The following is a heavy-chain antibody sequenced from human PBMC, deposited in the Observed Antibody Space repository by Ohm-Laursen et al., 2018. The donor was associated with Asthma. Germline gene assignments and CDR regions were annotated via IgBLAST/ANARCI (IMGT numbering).Heavy chain of an antibody. CDR3: AGDSSGYTYAYLDY. CDR2: TYYSGST. CDR1: GDSISSGGYY. Sequence: SQTLSLTCTVSGDSISSGGYYWNWIRQRPGKGLEWIGYTYYSGSTHYNPSLRSRATISVDTSKNQFSLQLRSLTAADTAVYYCAGDSSGYTYAYLDYWGQGALVTVSS. J-gene: IGHJ4*02. D-gene: IGHD5-18*01. V-gene: IGHV4-31*03.